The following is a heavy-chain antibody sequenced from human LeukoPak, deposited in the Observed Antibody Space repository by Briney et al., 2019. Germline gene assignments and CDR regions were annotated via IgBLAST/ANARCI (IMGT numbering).Heavy chain of an antibody. CDR2: IYYSGST. Sequence: SETLSLTCTVSGGSISSSSYYWGWIRQPPGKGLESIGSIYYSGSTYYNPSLKSRVTISVDTSKNQFSLKLSSVTAADTAVYYCARRLAAAGHFDYWGQGTLVTVSS. J-gene: IGHJ4*02. D-gene: IGHD6-13*01. CDR3: ARRLAAAGHFDY. V-gene: IGHV4-39*01. CDR1: GGSISSSSYY.